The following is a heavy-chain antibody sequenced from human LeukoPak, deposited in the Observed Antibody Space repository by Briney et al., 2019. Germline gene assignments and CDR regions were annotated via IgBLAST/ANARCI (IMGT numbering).Heavy chain of an antibody. Sequence: GGSLRLSCAAPGFTFSSYAMNWVRQAPGKGLEWVSTISGSGGSTYYADSVKGRFTISRDNSKNTLYLQTNSLRAEDTAVYYCAKDRNSGGWYGELRDYWGQGTLVTVSS. CDR3: AKDRNSGGWYGELRDY. V-gene: IGHV3-23*01. CDR1: GFTFSSYA. CDR2: ISGSGGST. D-gene: IGHD6-19*01. J-gene: IGHJ4*02.